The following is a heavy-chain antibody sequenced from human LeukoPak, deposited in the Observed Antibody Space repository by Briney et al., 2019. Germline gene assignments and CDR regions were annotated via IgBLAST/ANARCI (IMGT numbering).Heavy chain of an antibody. V-gene: IGHV1-18*01. CDR3: ARDGGDTYYDILTGYYPNRNWFDP. D-gene: IGHD3-9*01. CDR2: ISAYNGNT. Sequence: ASVKVSCKASGYTFTSYGISWVRQAPGRGLEWMGWISAYNGNTNYAQKLQGRVTMTTDTSTSTAYMELRSLRSDDTAVYYCARDGGDTYYDILTGYYPNRNWFDPWGQGTLVTVTS. CDR1: GYTFTSYG. J-gene: IGHJ5*02.